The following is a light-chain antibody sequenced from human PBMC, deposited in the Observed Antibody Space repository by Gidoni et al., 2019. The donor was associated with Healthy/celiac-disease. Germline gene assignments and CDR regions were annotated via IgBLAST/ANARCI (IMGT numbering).Light chain of an antibody. CDR1: QSISSY. J-gene: IGKJ2*01. CDR2: AAS. Sequence: DIQMTPSPSSLSASVGDRVTITCRASQSISSYLNWYQQKPGNAPKLLIYAASSLQSGVPSRFSGSGSGTDFTLTISSLQPEDFATYYCQQSYSTPPYTCGQGTKLEIK. V-gene: IGKV1-39*01. CDR3: QQSYSTPPYT.